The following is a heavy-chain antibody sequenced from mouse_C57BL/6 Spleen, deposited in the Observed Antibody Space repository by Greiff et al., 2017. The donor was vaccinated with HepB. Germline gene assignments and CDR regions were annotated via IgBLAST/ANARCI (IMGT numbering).Heavy chain of an antibody. V-gene: IGHV1-82*01. J-gene: IGHJ4*01. D-gene: IGHD1-1*01. Sequence: QVQLQPSGPELVKPGASVKISCKASGYAFSSAWMNWVKQRPGKGLEWIGRIYPGDGDTNYNGKFKGKATLTADKSSSTAYMQLSSLTSEDSAVYFCARDYGSSLYAMDYWVKEPQSPSPQ. CDR2: IYPGDGDT. CDR3: ARDYGSSLYAMDY. CDR1: GYAFSSAW.